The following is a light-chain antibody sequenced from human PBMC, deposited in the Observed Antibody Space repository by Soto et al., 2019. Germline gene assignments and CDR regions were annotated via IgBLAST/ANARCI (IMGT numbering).Light chain of an antibody. CDR1: SSNIGAGYD. CDR2: GNS. V-gene: IGLV1-40*01. Sequence: QSVLTQPPSVSGAPGQRVTISCTWSSSNIGAGYDVHWYQQLPGTAPKLLIYGNSNRPSGVPDRFSGSKSGTSASLAITGLQAEDEADYYCQSYDSSLSQVFGGGTKLTVL. CDR3: QSYDSSLSQV. J-gene: IGLJ2*01.